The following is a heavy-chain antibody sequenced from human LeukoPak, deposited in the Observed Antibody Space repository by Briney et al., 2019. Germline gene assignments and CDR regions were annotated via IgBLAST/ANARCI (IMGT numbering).Heavy chain of an antibody. J-gene: IGHJ4*02. CDR3: AKGYGSGSYYGAYYFDY. CDR1: GFTFGSYG. D-gene: IGHD3-10*01. Sequence: PGRSLRLSCAASGFTFGSYGMHWVRQAPGKGLEWVAVISYDGSDKYYADSVKGRFTISRDNSKNTLYVQMNSLRAEDTAVYYCAKGYGSGSYYGAYYFDYWGQGTLVTVSS. CDR2: ISYDGSDK. V-gene: IGHV3-30*18.